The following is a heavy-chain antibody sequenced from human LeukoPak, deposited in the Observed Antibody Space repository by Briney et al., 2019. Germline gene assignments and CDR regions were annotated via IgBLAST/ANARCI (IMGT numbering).Heavy chain of an antibody. J-gene: IGHJ5*02. D-gene: IGHD3-9*01. Sequence: SETLSLTCAVYGGSFSGYYWSWIRQPPGKGLEWIGEINHSGSTNYNPSLKSRVTISVDTSKNQFSLKLSSVTAADTAVYYCARHRRYRYYDILTGPGGFDHWGQGTLVTVSS. CDR3: ARHRRYRYYDILTGPGGFDH. CDR2: INHSGST. V-gene: IGHV4-34*01. CDR1: GGSFSGYY.